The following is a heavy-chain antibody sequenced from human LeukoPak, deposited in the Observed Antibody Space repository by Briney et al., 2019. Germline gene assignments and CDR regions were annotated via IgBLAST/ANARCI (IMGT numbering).Heavy chain of an antibody. CDR1: GFTFGDYT. CDR3: ATGHGWSPDS. D-gene: IGHD6-19*01. CDR2: ISGDGGSS. V-gene: IGHV3-43*02. Sequence: PGGSLRLSCAASGFTFGDYTMHWVRQAPGKGLEWISLISGDGGSSSYTDSVRGRFTISRDNSKNSLYLQLNSLITDDTALYFCATGHGWSPDSWGQGTLVTVS. J-gene: IGHJ4*02.